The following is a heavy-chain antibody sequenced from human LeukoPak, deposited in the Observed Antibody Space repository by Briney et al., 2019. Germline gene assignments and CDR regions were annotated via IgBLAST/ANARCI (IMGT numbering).Heavy chain of an antibody. V-gene: IGHV3-66*01. CDR1: GFSVSSNY. CDR2: IYSGGST. D-gene: IGHD2-15*01. CDR3: AKGARLGYCSGGSCYYDAFDI. J-gene: IGHJ3*02. Sequence: PVGSLRLSCAASGFSVSSNYMSWVRQAPGKGLEWVSVIYSGGSTYYADSVKGRFTISRDNSKNTLYLQMNSLRAEDTAVYYCAKGARLGYCSGGSCYYDAFDIWGQGTMVTVSS.